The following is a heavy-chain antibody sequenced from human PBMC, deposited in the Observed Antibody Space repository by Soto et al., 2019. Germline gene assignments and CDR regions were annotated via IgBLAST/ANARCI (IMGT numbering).Heavy chain of an antibody. Sequence: QVQLVQSGAEVKKPGASVKVSCKASGYTFTSYDINWVRQATGQGLERMGWMNPNSGNTGYAQKFQGRVTMTRNTAISTAYMELSSLTSEDTAVYYCARGSSGWSEGDWYFDLWGRGTLVTVSS. CDR1: GYTFTSYD. V-gene: IGHV1-8*01. J-gene: IGHJ2*01. CDR3: ARGSSGWSEGDWYFDL. D-gene: IGHD6-19*01. CDR2: MNPNSGNT.